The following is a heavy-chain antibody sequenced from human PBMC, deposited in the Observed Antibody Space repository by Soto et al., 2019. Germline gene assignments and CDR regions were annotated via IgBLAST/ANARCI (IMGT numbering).Heavy chain of an antibody. V-gene: IGHV1-3*01. D-gene: IGHD4-17*01. CDR1: GYTFTDCG. CDR2: ISAANGIT. J-gene: IGHJ4*02. Sequence: ASVKVSCKASGYTFTDCGLHWVRQAPGQGLEWMGWISAANGITKFSQKFQDRVTLTRDTSASTAYMELSSLRSEDTAVYYCARDDFGDYRHFDCRGQRTPVTVSS. CDR3: ARDDFGDYRHFDC.